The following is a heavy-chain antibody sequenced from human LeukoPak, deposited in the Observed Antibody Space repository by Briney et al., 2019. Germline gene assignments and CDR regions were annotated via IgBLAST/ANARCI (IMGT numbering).Heavy chain of an antibody. J-gene: IGHJ4*02. Sequence: GGSLRPSCAVSGFTFSSYAMSWVRQAPGKGLEWVSAISGSGGSTYYADSVKGRFTISRDNSKNTLYLQMNSLRAEDTAVYYCAKGSGKQWLVRFDYWGQGTLVTVSS. CDR3: AKGSGKQWLVRFDY. CDR2: ISGSGGST. V-gene: IGHV3-23*01. D-gene: IGHD6-19*01. CDR1: GFTFSSYA.